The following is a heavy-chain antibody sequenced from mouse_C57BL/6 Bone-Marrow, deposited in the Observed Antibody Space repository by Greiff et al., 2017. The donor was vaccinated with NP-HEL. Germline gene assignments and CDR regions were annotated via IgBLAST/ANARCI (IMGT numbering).Heavy chain of an antibody. Sequence: EVQLQESGGGLVQPGGSLSLSCAASGFTFTDYYMSWVRQPPGKALEWLGFIRNKANGYTTEYSASVKGRFTISRDNSQSILYLQMNALRAEDSATYYCAGYYYYYGSSPFAYWGQGTLVTVSA. CDR2: IRNKANGYTT. J-gene: IGHJ3*01. CDR3: AGYYYYYGSSPFAY. CDR1: GFTFTDYY. V-gene: IGHV7-3*01. D-gene: IGHD1-1*01.